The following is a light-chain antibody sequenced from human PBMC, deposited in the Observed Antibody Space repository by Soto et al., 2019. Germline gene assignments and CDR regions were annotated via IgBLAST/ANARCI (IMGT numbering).Light chain of an antibody. CDR3: QQYCSSPWT. V-gene: IGKV4-1*01. CDR2: WAS. Sequence: DIVMTQSPDSLAVSLGERATINCRSSQSVLYSSSNKNYLAWYQQKPGQPPKLLIYWASTRESGVPDRFSGSVSGTDVTLTVSSLQAEDVAVYYCQQYCSSPWTFGQGTKVEIK. CDR1: QSVLYSSSNKNY. J-gene: IGKJ1*01.